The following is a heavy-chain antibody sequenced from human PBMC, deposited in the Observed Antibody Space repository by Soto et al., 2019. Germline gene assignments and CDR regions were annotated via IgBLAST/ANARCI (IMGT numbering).Heavy chain of an antibody. CDR3: ARDLGWAFDS. J-gene: IGHJ4*02. Sequence: EVQLVESGGGSVQPGGSLRLSCAASGFTFSTFSMNWVRQAPGRGLEWISYISGGGRPISYADSVKDRFTISRDNAKNSLYLQMDSLPDEDTAVYYCARDLGWAFDSWGQGTLVTVSS. V-gene: IGHV3-48*02. CDR2: ISGGGRPI. D-gene: IGHD6-19*01. CDR1: GFTFSTFS.